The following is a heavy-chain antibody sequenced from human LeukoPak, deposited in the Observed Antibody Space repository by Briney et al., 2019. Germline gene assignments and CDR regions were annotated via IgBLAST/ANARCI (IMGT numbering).Heavy chain of an antibody. Sequence: PGGSLRLSCAASGFTFNNYAMNWVRQAPGKGLEWVSSISGGGETTYYADSAKGRFTISRDNSQNTLYLQMNSLRAEGTAVYYCARDYADYVGYFFFDYWGQGTLVTASS. V-gene: IGHV3-23*01. CDR2: ISGGGETT. D-gene: IGHD4-17*01. CDR1: GFTFNNYA. CDR3: ARDYADYVGYFFFDY. J-gene: IGHJ4*02.